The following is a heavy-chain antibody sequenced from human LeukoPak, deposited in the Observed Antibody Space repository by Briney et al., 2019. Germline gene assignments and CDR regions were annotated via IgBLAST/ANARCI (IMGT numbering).Heavy chain of an antibody. CDR2: LSTSGGTT. CDR3: AKDLAPGALDL. V-gene: IGHV3-23*01. J-gene: IGHJ3*01. Sequence: GGSLRLSCAASGFTFSSYAMSWVRQAPGKGLEWVSALSTSGGTTYYADSVKGRFTISRDNSKNTLYLQMNSLRAEDTVVYYCAKDLAPGALDLWGQGTMVTVS. D-gene: IGHD3-10*01. CDR1: GFTFSSYA.